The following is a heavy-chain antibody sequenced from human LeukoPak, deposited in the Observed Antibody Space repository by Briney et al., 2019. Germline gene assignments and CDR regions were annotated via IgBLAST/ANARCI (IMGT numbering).Heavy chain of an antibody. Sequence: ASVKVSCTASGYTFTGYYMHWVRQAPGQGLEWMGVINPTGSSTNYAEKFQGRVTMTRDTSTSTAYMELSSLRSEDTAVYYCAVDPYYYDSGWFDFWGQGTLVIVSS. CDR1: GYTFTGYY. D-gene: IGHD3-22*01. V-gene: IGHV1-46*01. J-gene: IGHJ5*01. CDR3: AVDPYYYDSGWFDF. CDR2: INPTGSST.